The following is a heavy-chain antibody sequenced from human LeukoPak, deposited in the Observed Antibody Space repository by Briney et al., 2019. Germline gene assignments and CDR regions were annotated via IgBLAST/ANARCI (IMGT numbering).Heavy chain of an antibody. CDR2: MNPNSCNT. V-gene: IGHV1-8*01. CDR1: GYTFTSYD. D-gene: IGHD3-9*01. J-gene: IGHJ4*02. CDR3: ARFFRGNYDISTGYYIYFDY. Sequence: ASVKVSCKASGYTFTSYDINWVRQATGQGLEWMGWMNPNSCNTGYAQKFQGRVTMTRNTSISTAYMELSSLRSEDTAVYYCARFFRGNYDISTGYYIYFDYWGQGTLVTVSS.